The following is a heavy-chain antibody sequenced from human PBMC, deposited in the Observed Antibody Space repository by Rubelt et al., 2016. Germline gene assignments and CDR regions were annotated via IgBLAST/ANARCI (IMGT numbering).Heavy chain of an antibody. V-gene: IGHV4-39*07. CDR1: GGSISSGGYY. Sequence: QVQLQESGPGLVKPSQTLSLTCTVSGGSISSGGYYWGWIRQPPGKGLEWIGSIHYSGDTYYNPSRGGGGTISVVKSKNQFSLKLRSVTAADTAVYYCARSMRSTVTTEFDYWGQGILVTVSS. J-gene: IGHJ4*02. D-gene: IGHD4-17*01. CDR3: ARSMRSTVTTEFDY. CDR2: IHYSGDT.